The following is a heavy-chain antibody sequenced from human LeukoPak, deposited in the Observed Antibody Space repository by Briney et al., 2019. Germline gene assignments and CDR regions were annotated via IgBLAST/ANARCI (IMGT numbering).Heavy chain of an antibody. CDR2: INGDASST. CDR3: TRARANSSGYFDQ. Sequence: GGSLRLSCAASGLTISGYWMHWVRQGPGRGLVWVSRINGDASSTSCADSVKGRFTISRDNAKNTLYLQMNSLRAEDTGVYYCTRARANSSGYFDQWGQGTLVTVSS. J-gene: IGHJ4*02. D-gene: IGHD2-8*02. V-gene: IGHV3-74*01. CDR1: GLTISGYW.